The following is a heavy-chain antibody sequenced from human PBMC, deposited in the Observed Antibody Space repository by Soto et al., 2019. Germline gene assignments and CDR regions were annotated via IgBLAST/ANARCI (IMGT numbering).Heavy chain of an antibody. CDR1: GGSFSGYY. D-gene: IGHD3-16*02. CDR3: ARALYDYVWGSYRRPLGWFDP. J-gene: IGHJ5*02. Sequence: PSETLSLTGAVYGGSFSGYYWSWIRQPRGKGLEWIGEINHSGSTNYNPSLKSRVTISVDTSKNQFSLKLSSVTAADTAVYYCARALYDYVWGSYRRPLGWFDPWGQGTLVTVSS. V-gene: IGHV4-34*01. CDR2: INHSGST.